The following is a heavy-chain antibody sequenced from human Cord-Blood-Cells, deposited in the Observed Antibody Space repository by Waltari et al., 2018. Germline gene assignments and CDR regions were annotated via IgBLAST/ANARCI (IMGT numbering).Heavy chain of an antibody. CDR1: GYSFTSYW. V-gene: IGHV5-51*01. Sequence: EVQLVQSGAEVKKPGESLKISCKGSGYSFTSYWIGWVRQMPGKGLEWMGISYPGDCDTRDSPSFQGQVTISADKSISTAYLQWSSLKASDTAMYYCARRGSGSYYRNSFDYWGQGTLVTVSS. CDR2: SYPGDCDT. J-gene: IGHJ4*02. D-gene: IGHD3-10*01. CDR3: ARRGSGSYYRNSFDY.